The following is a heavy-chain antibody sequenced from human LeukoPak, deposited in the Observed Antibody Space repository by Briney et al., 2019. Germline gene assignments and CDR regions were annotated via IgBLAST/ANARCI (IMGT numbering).Heavy chain of an antibody. CDR3: ATAFREYDSGSQSFQH. CDR2: ISFDGSNK. CDR1: GFSFSSYA. J-gene: IGHJ1*01. D-gene: IGHD6-19*01. V-gene: IGHV3-30*04. Sequence: GGSLRLSCAASGFSFSSYAVHWVRQAPGKGLEWVTLISFDGSNKSYADSVKGRFTISRDNSKNTLYLQMNSLRDEDTAVTYCATAFREYDSGSQSFQHWGQGTLVTVSS.